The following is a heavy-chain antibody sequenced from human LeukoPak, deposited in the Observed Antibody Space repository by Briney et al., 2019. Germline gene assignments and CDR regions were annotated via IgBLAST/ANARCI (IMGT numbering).Heavy chain of an antibody. CDR2: IYTSGST. V-gene: IGHV4-61*02. J-gene: IGHJ6*02. D-gene: IGHD2-2*01. CDR1: GGSISSGSYY. CDR3: ARDAGYCSSTSCYILHYYGMDV. Sequence: SQTLSLTCTVSGGSISSGSYYWSWIRQPAGKGLEWIGRIYTSGSTNYNPSLKSRVTISVGTSKNQFSLKLSSVTAADTAVYYCARDAGYCSSTSCYILHYYGMDVWGQGTTDTVSS.